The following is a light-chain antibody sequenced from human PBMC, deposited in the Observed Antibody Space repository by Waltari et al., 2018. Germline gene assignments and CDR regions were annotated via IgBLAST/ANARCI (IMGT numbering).Light chain of an antibody. CDR3: SSYAGSNNLV. Sequence: QSGLTQPPSASGSPGQSVTISCTGTSSDVGAYNYVSWYQQHPGKAPKLMIYEVNKRPSGVPDRFSGSKSGNTASLTVSGLQAEDETNYYCSSYAGSNNLVFGGGTKLTVL. J-gene: IGLJ2*01. CDR1: SSDVGAYNY. CDR2: EVN. V-gene: IGLV2-8*01.